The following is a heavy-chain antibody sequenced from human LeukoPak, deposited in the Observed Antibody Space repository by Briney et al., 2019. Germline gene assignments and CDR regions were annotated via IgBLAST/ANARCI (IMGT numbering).Heavy chain of an antibody. CDR1: GFTFSSYA. J-gene: IGHJ4*02. V-gene: IGHV3-23*01. D-gene: IGHD3-9*01. CDR2: ISGSGGST. Sequence: GGSLRLSCAASGFTFSSYAMSWVRQAPGKGLEWVSAISGSGGSTYYADSVKGRFTISRDNSKNTLYLQMNSLRAEDTAVYYCAKDSRANRYFDWLSHFDCWGQGTLVTVSS. CDR3: AKDSRANRYFDWLSHFDC.